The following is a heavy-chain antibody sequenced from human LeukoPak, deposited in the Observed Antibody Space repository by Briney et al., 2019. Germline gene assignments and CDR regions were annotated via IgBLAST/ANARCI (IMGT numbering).Heavy chain of an antibody. D-gene: IGHD1-26*01. CDR2: ISAYNGNI. CDR1: GYTFSSYG. V-gene: IGHV1-18*01. Sequence: ASVKVSCKASGYTFSSYGISWVRQAPGQGLEWMGWISAYNGNINYAQKLQGRVTMSTDTSTSTAYMELRSLRSDDTAVYYCAREPQWELTGGFDYWGQGTLVTVSS. J-gene: IGHJ4*02. CDR3: AREPQWELTGGFDY.